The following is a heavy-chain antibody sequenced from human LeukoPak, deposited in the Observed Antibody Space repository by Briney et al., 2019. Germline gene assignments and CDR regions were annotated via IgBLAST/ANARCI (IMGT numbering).Heavy chain of an antibody. V-gene: IGHV3-49*04. CDR1: GFTFGDYA. CDR3: TRDQTPYY. CDR2: IRSKIYGGTP. Sequence: GGSLRLSCTASGFTFGDYAMTWVRQAPGKGLEWVGFIRSKIYGGTPEYAASVKGRFTTSRDDSKGIAYLQMSSLKTEDTAVYYCTRDQTPYYWGQGTLVTVSS. J-gene: IGHJ4*02.